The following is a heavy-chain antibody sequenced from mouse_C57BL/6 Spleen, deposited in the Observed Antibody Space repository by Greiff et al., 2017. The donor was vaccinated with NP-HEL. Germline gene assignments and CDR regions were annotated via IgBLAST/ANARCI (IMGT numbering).Heavy chain of an antibody. Sequence: QVQLQQPGAELVKPGASVKLSCKASGYTFTSYWMHWVKQRPGQGLEWIGMIHPNSGSTNYNEKFKSKATLTVDKSSSTAYMQLSSLTSEDSAVYYCARVNYGNYGFAYWGQGTLVTVSA. CDR1: GYTFTSYW. CDR2: IHPNSGST. V-gene: IGHV1-64*01. D-gene: IGHD2-1*01. J-gene: IGHJ3*01. CDR3: ARVNYGNYGFAY.